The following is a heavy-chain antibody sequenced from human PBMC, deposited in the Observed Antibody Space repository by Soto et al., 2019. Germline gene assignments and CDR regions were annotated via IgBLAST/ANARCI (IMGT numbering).Heavy chain of an antibody. CDR3: ARAGYYDILTGYANWFDP. D-gene: IGHD3-9*01. CDR1: GGSISSYY. J-gene: IGHJ5*02. CDR2: IYYSGST. Sequence: PSETLSLTCTVSGGSISSYYRSWIRQPPGKGLEWIGYIYYSGSTNYNPSLKSRVTISVDTSKNQFSLKLSSVTAADTAVYYCARAGYYDILTGYANWFDPWGQGTLVTVS. V-gene: IGHV4-59*01.